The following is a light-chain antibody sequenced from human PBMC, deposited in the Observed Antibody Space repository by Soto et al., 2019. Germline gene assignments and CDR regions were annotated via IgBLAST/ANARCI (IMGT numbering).Light chain of an antibody. V-gene: IGKV4-1*01. CDR3: HQHDSCPLT. Sequence: DIVLTQSPDSLAVSLGERATINCKSSPSVLSSSDNKNYLAWFQQKPGQPPKLLIYWASTRESGVPDRFSGSGSGTDFTLTISSLQAEDVAVYYCHQHDSCPLTFGGGTKVEIK. J-gene: IGKJ4*01. CDR1: PSVLSSSDNKNY. CDR2: WAS.